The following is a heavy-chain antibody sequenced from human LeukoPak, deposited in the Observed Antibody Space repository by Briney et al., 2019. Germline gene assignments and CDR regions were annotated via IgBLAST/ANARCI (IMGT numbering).Heavy chain of an antibody. J-gene: IGHJ5*02. CDR1: GGSITGYP. CDR2: IYYNGDT. D-gene: IGHD3-10*01. CDR3: VRGAKGSSISNWFDP. V-gene: IGHV4-59*08. Sequence: SETLSLTCSVSGGSITGYPWSWIRQTPGKGLEWIGYIYYNGDTHYNPSLNSRLTMSVDTPNNHFSLNLSSVTAADTAVYYCVRGAKGSSISNWFDPWGKGLLVTVSS.